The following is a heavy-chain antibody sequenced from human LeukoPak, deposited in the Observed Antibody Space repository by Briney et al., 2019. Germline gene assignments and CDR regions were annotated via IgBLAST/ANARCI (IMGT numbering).Heavy chain of an antibody. V-gene: IGHV1-69*05. CDR3: ARVGRSRGSLPNSYYYMDV. J-gene: IGHJ6*03. CDR1: RDTFDSYS. Sequence: SVKVSCKASRDTFDSYSISWLRQAPGQGLEWMGGTIPMFGSANYAQKFQGRVTITTDQTTTTAYMELSSLSSEDTAVYYCARVGRSRGSLPNSYYYMDVWGKGTTVAVPS. CDR2: TIPMFGSA. D-gene: IGHD2-15*01.